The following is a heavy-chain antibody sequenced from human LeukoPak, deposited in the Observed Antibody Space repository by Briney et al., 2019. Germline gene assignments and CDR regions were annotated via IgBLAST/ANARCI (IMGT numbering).Heavy chain of an antibody. V-gene: IGHV4-59*01. Sequence: KPSETLSLTCTVSGGSISSYYWSWIRQPPGKGLEWIGYIYYSGSTNYNPSLKSRVTISVDTSKNQFSLKLSSVTAADTAVYYCARDPRGCSGGSCYSIWGQGTLVTVSS. J-gene: IGHJ4*02. CDR3: ARDPRGCSGGSCYSI. D-gene: IGHD2-15*01. CDR2: IYYSGST. CDR1: GGSISSYY.